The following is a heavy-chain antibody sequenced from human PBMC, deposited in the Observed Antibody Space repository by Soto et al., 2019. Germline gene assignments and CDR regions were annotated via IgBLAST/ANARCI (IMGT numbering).Heavy chain of an antibody. J-gene: IGHJ6*03. CDR1: GASTSSAGYY. Sequence: SETLSLTCTVSGASTSSAGYYWSWIRQHPGKGLEWIGYIYYSGSTYYSPSLKSRLTMSVDTSKNQFSLRLSSVTAADTAVYFCARQAITGSAGYFYYYMDVWGKGTTVTVSS. D-gene: IGHD1-20*01. V-gene: IGHV4-31*03. CDR3: ARQAITGSAGYFYYYMDV. CDR2: IYYSGST.